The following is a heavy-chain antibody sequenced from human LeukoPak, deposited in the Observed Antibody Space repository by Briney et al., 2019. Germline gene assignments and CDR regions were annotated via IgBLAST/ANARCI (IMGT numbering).Heavy chain of an antibody. CDR1: GYTFTSYY. V-gene: IGHV1-46*01. Sequence: ASVKVSYKASGYTFTSYYMHWVRQAPGQGPEWMGMINPSDGSTNYAQKFQGRVTMTRDTSTSTVYMYLSSLRSEDTAVYYCARGGSTYIVGPTKGVDYWGQGTLVTVSS. D-gene: IGHD1-26*01. CDR3: ARGGSTYIVGPTKGVDY. CDR2: INPSDGST. J-gene: IGHJ4*02.